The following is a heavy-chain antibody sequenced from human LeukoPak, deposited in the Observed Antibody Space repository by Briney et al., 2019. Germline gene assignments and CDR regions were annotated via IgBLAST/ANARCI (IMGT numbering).Heavy chain of an antibody. CDR3: AKQLQGGRTFEF. J-gene: IGHJ4*02. D-gene: IGHD3-16*01. CDR1: GFTFSSSA. CDR2: TGGSGGST. V-gene: IGHV3-23*01. Sequence: GGSLRLSCAASGFTFSSSAMSWVRQAPGKGLEWVSETGGSGGSTYTLYPASVKGRFTISRDNSKNTLYLEMNSLRAEDTAVYYCAKQLQGGRTFEFWGQGTLVTVSS.